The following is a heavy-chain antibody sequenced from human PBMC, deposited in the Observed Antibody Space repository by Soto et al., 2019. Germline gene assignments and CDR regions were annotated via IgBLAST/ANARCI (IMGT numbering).Heavy chain of an antibody. J-gene: IGHJ3*02. CDR1: GYTFTGYY. V-gene: IGHV1-2*04. CDR3: ARLGGRVVKGAFDI. Sequence: ASVKVSCKASGYTFTGYYMHWVRQAPGQGLEWMGWINPNSGGTNYAQKFQGWVTMTRDTSISTAYMELSRLRSDDTAVYYCARLGGRVVKGAFDIWGQGTMVTVSS. D-gene: IGHD3-16*01. CDR2: INPNSGGT.